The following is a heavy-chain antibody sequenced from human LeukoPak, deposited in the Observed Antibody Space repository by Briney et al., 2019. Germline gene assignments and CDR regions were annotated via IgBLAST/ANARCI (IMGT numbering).Heavy chain of an antibody. J-gene: IGHJ6*03. Sequence: SETLSLTRTVSGASISSFYWSWIRQPPGKGLEWIGYIYYSGSTNSNPSLKSRVTISVDTSKNQFSLKVSSVTAADTAGYYCARGTSNVLGHFDWLHMDVWGKGTTVTVSS. D-gene: IGHD3-9*01. CDR3: ARGTSNVLGHFDWLHMDV. CDR2: IYYSGST. V-gene: IGHV4-59*01. CDR1: GASISSFY.